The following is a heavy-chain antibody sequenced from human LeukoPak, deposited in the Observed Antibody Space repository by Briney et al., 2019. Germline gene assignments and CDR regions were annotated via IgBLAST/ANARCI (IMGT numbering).Heavy chain of an antibody. Sequence: GGSLRLSCAASGFTFSSYAMSWVRQAPGKGLEWVSAISGSGGSTYYADSVKGRFTISRDNSKNTLYLQMNSLRAEDTAVYYCAQDLGYYDSSGLDDAFDIWGQGTMVTVSS. CDR1: GFTFSSYA. D-gene: IGHD3-22*01. J-gene: IGHJ3*02. CDR3: AQDLGYYDSSGLDDAFDI. CDR2: ISGSGGST. V-gene: IGHV3-23*01.